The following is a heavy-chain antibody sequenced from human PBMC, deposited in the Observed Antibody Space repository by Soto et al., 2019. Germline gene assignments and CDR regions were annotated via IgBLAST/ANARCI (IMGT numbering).Heavy chain of an antibody. D-gene: IGHD4-17*01. CDR2: ISSSGSTI. CDR3: ARDHYGGYAVAY. V-gene: IGHV3-48*01. J-gene: IGHJ4*02. CDR1: EFTFSSYS. Sequence: GGSLRLSCVASEFTFSSYSMNWVRQAPGEGLEWVSYISSSGSTIYYADSVKGRVTISRDNAKNSVFLQLHSLRGDDTAVYYCARDHYGGYAVAYWGQGTLVTVSS.